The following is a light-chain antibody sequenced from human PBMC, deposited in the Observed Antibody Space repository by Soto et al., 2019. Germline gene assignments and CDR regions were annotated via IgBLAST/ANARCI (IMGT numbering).Light chain of an antibody. Sequence: EIVLTQSPGTLSLSPGERATLSCRASQSVSSSYLAWYQQKPGQAPRLLIYGASSRATGIPDRFSGSGFGTDFTLPISRLEPEDFAVYYCQQYGGSPQPFGKGTKVDIK. CDR2: GAS. J-gene: IGKJ1*01. CDR3: QQYGGSPQP. CDR1: QSVSSSY. V-gene: IGKV3-20*01.